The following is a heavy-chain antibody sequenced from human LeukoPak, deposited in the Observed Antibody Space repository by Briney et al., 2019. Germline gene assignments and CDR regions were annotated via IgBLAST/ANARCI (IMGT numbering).Heavy chain of an antibody. CDR3: ARGLMVRGVMNY. D-gene: IGHD3-10*01. CDR2: MNPNSGNT. CDR1: GYTFTSYD. J-gene: IGHJ4*02. Sequence: ASVKVSCKASGYTFTSYDINWVRQAPGQGLEWMGWMNPNSGNTGYAQKFQGRVTMTRNTSISTAYMELSSLRSEDTAVYYCARGLMVRGVMNYWGQGTLVTVSS. V-gene: IGHV1-8*01.